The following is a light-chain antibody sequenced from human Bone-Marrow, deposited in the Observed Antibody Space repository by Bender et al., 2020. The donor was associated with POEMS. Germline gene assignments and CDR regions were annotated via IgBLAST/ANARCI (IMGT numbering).Light chain of an antibody. V-gene: IGLV2-14*01. CDR1: HSDFTVYNF. CDR2: DVF. Sequence: QSALTQPASVSGSPGQSITISCSGAHSDFTVYNFVSWYQQHPGKAPKLVIYDVFYRPSGVSNRFSGSKSGNTTSLTISGLQAEDEADYYCSSYIITSTLVVFGGGTKLTVL. J-gene: IGLJ2*01. CDR3: SSYIITSTLVV.